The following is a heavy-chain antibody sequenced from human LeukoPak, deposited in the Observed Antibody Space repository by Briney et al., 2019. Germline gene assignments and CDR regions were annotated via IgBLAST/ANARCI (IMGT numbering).Heavy chain of an antibody. Sequence: ASVKVCCKASGYTFTGYYMHWVRQAPGQGLEWMGWINPNSGGTNYAQKFQGRVTLTRDTSISTAYMDLSRLRSDDTAVYYCARFADVGAFDIWGQGTMVTVSS. D-gene: IGHD3-10*02. J-gene: IGHJ3*02. V-gene: IGHV1-2*02. CDR2: INPNSGGT. CDR1: GYTFTGYY. CDR3: ARFADVGAFDI.